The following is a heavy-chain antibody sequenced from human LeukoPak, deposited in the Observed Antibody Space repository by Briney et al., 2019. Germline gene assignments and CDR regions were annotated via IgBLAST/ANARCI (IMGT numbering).Heavy chain of an antibody. CDR2: ISGSGDKT. Sequence: GGSLRLSCAASGFTFSSDAMNWVRQRPGKGLEWVSVISGSGDKTYYADSVKGRFTISRDNSKNALYLQMNSLRAEDTAVYFCAKDRSLNGGDSNGYFDYWGQGTLVTVSS. V-gene: IGHV3-23*01. CDR3: AKDRSLNGGDSNGYFDY. D-gene: IGHD2-21*02. J-gene: IGHJ4*02. CDR1: GFTFSSDA.